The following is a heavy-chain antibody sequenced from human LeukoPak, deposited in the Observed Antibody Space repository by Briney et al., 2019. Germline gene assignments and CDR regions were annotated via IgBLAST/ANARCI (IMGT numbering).Heavy chain of an antibody. Sequence: ASVKVSCKASGYTFTSYGISWVRQAPGQGLEWMGWISAYNGNTNYAQKLQGRVTMTTDTSTSTAYMELRSLRSDDTAVYYCARDRGGIAVAGKSYYYYYYMGVWGKGTTVTVSS. V-gene: IGHV1-18*01. D-gene: IGHD6-19*01. CDR2: ISAYNGNT. CDR3: ARDRGGIAVAGKSYYYYYYMGV. CDR1: GYTFTSYG. J-gene: IGHJ6*03.